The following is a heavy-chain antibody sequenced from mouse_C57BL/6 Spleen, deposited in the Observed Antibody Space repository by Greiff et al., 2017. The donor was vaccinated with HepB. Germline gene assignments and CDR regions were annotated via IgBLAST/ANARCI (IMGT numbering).Heavy chain of an antibody. CDR1: GYAFSSSW. Sequence: QVHVKQSGPELVKPGASVKISCKASGYAFSSSWMNWVKQRPGKGLEWIGRIYPGDGDTNYNGKFKGKATLTADKSSSTAYMQLSSLTSEDSAVYFCARGSKGYFDVWGTGTTVTVSS. CDR3: ARGSKGYFDV. D-gene: IGHD1-1*01. CDR2: IYPGDGDT. J-gene: IGHJ1*03. V-gene: IGHV1-82*01.